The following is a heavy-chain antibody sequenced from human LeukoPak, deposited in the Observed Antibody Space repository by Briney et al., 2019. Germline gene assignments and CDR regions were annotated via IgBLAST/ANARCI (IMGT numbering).Heavy chain of an antibody. D-gene: IGHD2-15*01. CDR1: AFTFSSYW. CDR2: ISGSGGST. CDR3: AKQYCSGGSCRGFFDY. V-gene: IGHV3-23*01. Sequence: PGGSLSLSCAGSAFTFSSYWMSWVRQAPGKGLEWVSAISGSGGSTYYADSVKGRFTISRDNSKNTLYLQMNSLRAEDTAVYYCAKQYCSGGSCRGFFDYWGQGTLVTVSS. J-gene: IGHJ4*02.